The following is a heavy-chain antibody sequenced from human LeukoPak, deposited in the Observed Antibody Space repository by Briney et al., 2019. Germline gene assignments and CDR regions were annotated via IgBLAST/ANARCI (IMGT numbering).Heavy chain of an antibody. CDR2: IYYSEST. D-gene: IGHD6-13*01. Sequence: PSENLSLTCSVSGGSISGTTHNWGWIRQPPGRGREWIATIYYSESTKKSPSLKSRVTISLDTSRNQFSLKLSSVTAADTAVYYCARQGSSSWYGWYFDLWGRGSLVTVSS. V-gene: IGHV4-39*01. CDR3: ARQGSSSWYGWYFDL. CDR1: GGSISGTTHN. J-gene: IGHJ2*01.